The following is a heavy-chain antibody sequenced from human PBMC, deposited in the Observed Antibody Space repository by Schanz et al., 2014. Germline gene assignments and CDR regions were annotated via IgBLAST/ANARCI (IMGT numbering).Heavy chain of an antibody. CDR1: GYTFTDYG. D-gene: IGHD6-19*01. CDR3: ARGGYSSGWYDRDIAHFDY. V-gene: IGHV1-18*01. J-gene: IGHJ4*02. CDR2: ISTSNGNT. Sequence: QVQLVQSGAEVKKPGASVGVSCKASGYTFTDYGVIWVRQAPGQGLEWMGWISTSNGNTNYIQKLQGRVTMTTDTSTSTAYMELRSLRSDDTAVYYCARGGYSSGWYDRDIAHFDYWGQGTLVTVSS.